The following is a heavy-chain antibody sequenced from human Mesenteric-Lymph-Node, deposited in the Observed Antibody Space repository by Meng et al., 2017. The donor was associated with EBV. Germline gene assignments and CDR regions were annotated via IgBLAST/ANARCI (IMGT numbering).Heavy chain of an antibody. CDR1: GGSISSSSYY. Sequence: QPQESAPGLVTHSETLFLACTVSGGSISSSSYYWSWIRQPPGRGLEWIGYIFNSGSTNYNPSLRSRATISVDQSRNQFSLTLNSVTAADTAVYYCARVSGPYYSPWFDPWGQGSLVTVSS. J-gene: IGHJ5*02. CDR3: ARVSGPYYSPWFDP. V-gene: IGHV4-61*05. D-gene: IGHD2/OR15-2a*01. CDR2: IFNSGST.